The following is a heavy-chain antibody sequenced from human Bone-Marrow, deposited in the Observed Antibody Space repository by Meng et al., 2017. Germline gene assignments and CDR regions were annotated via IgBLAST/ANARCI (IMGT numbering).Heavy chain of an antibody. CDR1: GFTFSNAW. Sequence: GESLKISCAASGFTFSNAWMSWVRQAPGKGLEWVGRIKSKTDGGTRDYAAPVKGRFTISSEDSKNTLYLQMNSLKTEDTAVYDCTIDLLYGAQTFDYWGQGTLVTVSS. J-gene: IGHJ4*02. D-gene: IGHD4-17*01. V-gene: IGHV3-15*01. CDR3: TIDLLYGAQTFDY. CDR2: IKSKTDGGTR.